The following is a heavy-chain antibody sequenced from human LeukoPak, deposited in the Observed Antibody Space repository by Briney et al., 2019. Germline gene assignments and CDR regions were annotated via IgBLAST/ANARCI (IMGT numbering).Heavy chain of an antibody. CDR2: INPNSGGT. CDR3: ARVGPVVRGVITQKYNWFDP. CDR1: GYTFTGYY. Sequence: ASVKVSCKASGYTFTGYYMHWVRQAPGQGLEWMGWINPNSGGTNYAQKFQGWVTMTRDTSISTAYMELSRLRSDDTAVYYCARVGPVVRGVITQKYNWFDPWGQGTLVTVSS. J-gene: IGHJ5*02. V-gene: IGHV1-2*04. D-gene: IGHD3-10*01.